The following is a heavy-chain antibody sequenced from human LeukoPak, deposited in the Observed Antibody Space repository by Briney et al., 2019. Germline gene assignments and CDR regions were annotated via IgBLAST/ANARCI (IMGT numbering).Heavy chain of an antibody. CDR2: IRYDGSNK. CDR1: GFTFSNYG. D-gene: IGHD5-18*01. Sequence: PGGSLRLSCAASGFTFSNYGMHWVRQAPGKGLEWVAFIRYDGSNKYYADSVKGRFTISRDNSKNTLYLQMNSLRAEDTAVYYCAKDSGYSYNFDYWGQGTLVTVSS. J-gene: IGHJ4*02. CDR3: AKDSGYSYNFDY. V-gene: IGHV3-30*02.